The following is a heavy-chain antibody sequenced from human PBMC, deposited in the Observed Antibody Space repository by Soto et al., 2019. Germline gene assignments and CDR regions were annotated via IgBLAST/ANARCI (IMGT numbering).Heavy chain of an antibody. V-gene: IGHV1-2*04. Sequence: VASVKVSCKASGYTFTGYYMHWMRQAPGQGLEWMGWINPNSGGTNYAQKFQGWVTMTRDTSISTAYMELSRLRSDDTAVYYCARASMVRGVIITELRAFDIWGQGTMVTVSS. CDR1: GYTFTGYY. D-gene: IGHD3-10*01. CDR2: INPNSGGT. CDR3: ARASMVRGVIITELRAFDI. J-gene: IGHJ3*02.